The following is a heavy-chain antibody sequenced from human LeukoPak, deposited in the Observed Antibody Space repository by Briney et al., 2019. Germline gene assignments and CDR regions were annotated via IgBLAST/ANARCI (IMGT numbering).Heavy chain of an antibody. J-gene: IGHJ4*02. D-gene: IGHD2-21*02. V-gene: IGHV4-59*12. CDR3: ARGCGGDCYSFDY. Sequence: SETLSLTCTVSGGSISSYYWSWIRQPPGKGLEWIGYIYHSGSTYYNPSLKSRVTISVDRSKNQFSLKLSSVTAADTAVYYCARGCGGDCYSFDYWGQGTLVTVSS. CDR2: IYHSGST. CDR1: GGSISSYY.